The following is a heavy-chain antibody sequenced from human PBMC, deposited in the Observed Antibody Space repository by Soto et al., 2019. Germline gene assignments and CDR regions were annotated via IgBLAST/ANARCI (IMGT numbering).Heavy chain of an antibody. Sequence: QVQLVESGGGVVQPGTSLRLSCATSGFTFSRHGMHWVRQTPGKGLEWLAVILNDASGHWYADSVKGRFTISRDNLENTLYLKMNGLRLEDTGMYYCARDDDYPDNGFDYWGQGTLVTVSS. CDR3: ARDDDYPDNGFDY. CDR1: GFTFSRHG. V-gene: IGHV3-33*01. D-gene: IGHD4-17*01. J-gene: IGHJ4*02. CDR2: ILNDASGH.